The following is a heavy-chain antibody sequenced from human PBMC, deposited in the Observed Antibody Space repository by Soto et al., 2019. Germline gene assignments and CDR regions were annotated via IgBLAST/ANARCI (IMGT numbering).Heavy chain of an antibody. V-gene: IGHV4-59*08. CDR2: IYYSGST. J-gene: IGHJ5*02. Sequence: SETLSLTCTVSGGSISSYYWSWIRQPPGKGLAWIGCIYYSGSTNYNPSLKSRVTISVDTSKNQFSLKLSSLTAADTAVYYCARRYYYGSGSYSIGWFDPWGQGTLVTVS. D-gene: IGHD3-10*01. CDR1: GGSISSYY. CDR3: ARRYYYGSGSYSIGWFDP.